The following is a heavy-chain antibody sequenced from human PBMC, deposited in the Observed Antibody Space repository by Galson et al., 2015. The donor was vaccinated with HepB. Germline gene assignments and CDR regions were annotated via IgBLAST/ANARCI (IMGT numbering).Heavy chain of an antibody. V-gene: IGHV1-18*01. D-gene: IGHD2-2*01. CDR1: GYTFTSYG. Sequence: SVKVSCKASGYTFTSYGISWVRQAPGQGLEWMGWISADNGNTSYAQKLKGRVIMTTDTSTSTAYMELRSLRSDDTAVYYCARADIVVVPAAIGFDYWGQGTLVTVSS. CDR2: ISADNGNT. J-gene: IGHJ4*02. CDR3: ARADIVVVPAAIGFDY.